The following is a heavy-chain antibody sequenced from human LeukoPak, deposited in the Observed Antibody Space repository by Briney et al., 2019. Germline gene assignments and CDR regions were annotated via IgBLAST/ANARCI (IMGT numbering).Heavy chain of an antibody. J-gene: IGHJ6*03. CDR3: ARTPGLGYYYMDV. Sequence: SETLSLTCTVSDDSITMYYWTWIRQPPGKGLEWIGYIYYSGSTNYNPSLKSRVTISVDTSKNQFSLKLGSVTAADTAVYYCARTPGLGYYYMDVWGKGTTVTVSS. V-gene: IGHV4-59*01. D-gene: IGHD3/OR15-3a*01. CDR1: DDSITMYY. CDR2: IYYSGST.